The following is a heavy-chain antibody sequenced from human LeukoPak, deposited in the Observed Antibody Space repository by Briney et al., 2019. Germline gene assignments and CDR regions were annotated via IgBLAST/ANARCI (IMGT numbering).Heavy chain of an antibody. J-gene: IGHJ6*03. V-gene: IGHV1-46*01. CDR1: GYTFTSYY. Sequence: ASVKVSCKASGYTFTSYYMHWVRQAPGQGLEWMGIINPSGGSTSYAQKFQGGVTMTRDMSTSTVYMELSSLRSEDTAVYYCARDPMGGIAAPVDYYYYYMDVWGKGTTVTVSS. D-gene: IGHD6-13*01. CDR2: INPSGGST. CDR3: ARDPMGGIAAPVDYYYYYMDV.